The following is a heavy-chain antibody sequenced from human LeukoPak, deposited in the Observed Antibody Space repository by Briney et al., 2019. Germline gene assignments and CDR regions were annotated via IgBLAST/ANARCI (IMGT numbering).Heavy chain of an antibody. CDR3: VRAGNDVMDY. J-gene: IGHJ4*02. D-gene: IGHD1-1*01. V-gene: IGHV1-18*01. Sequence: GAAVKVSCKASGYTFTNYGISWVRQAPGQGLEWVGWISGHNDNAHYAQKLQDRVTMTRETSTSTVYMELRSMNSDDTAIYFCVRAGNDVMDYWGQGTLVTVSS. CDR1: GYTFTNYG. CDR2: ISGHNDNA.